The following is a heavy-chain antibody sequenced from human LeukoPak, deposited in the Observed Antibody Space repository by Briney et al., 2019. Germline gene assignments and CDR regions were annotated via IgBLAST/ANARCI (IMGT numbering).Heavy chain of an antibody. CDR2: IQYDGSNK. D-gene: IGHD3-10*02. J-gene: IGHJ6*04. Sequence: GGSLRLSCAASGFTYRTYGMHWVRQAPGKGLEWVTFIQYDGSNKYYADSVKGRFTISRDNAKNSLYLQMNSLRAEDTAVYYCAELGITMIGGVWGKGTTVTISS. V-gene: IGHV3-30*02. CDR1: GFTYRTYG. CDR3: AELGITMIGGV.